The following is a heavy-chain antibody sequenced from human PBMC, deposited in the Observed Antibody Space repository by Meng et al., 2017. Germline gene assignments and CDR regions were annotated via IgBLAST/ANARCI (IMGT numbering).Heavy chain of an antibody. V-gene: IGHV4-31*03. CDR1: GGSISSGGYY. CDR3: ASKGGLSTYNWFDP. CDR2: IYYSGST. J-gene: IGHJ5*02. D-gene: IGHD5-12*01. Sequence: QVPLQEPGPGLVKPSQTLSLTCTVSGGSISSGGYYWSWIRQHPGKGLEWIGYIYYSGSTYYNPSLKSRVTISVDTSKNQFSLKLSSVTAADTAVYYCASKGGLSTYNWFDPWGQGTLVTVSS.